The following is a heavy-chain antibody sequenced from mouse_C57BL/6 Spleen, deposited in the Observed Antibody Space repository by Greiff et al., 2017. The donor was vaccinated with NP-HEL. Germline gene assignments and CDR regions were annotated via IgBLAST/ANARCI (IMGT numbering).Heavy chain of an antibody. V-gene: IGHV1-64*01. D-gene: IGHD2-1*01. J-gene: IGHJ4*01. CDR2: IHPNSGST. CDR3: ASGGGNYRSYAMDY. CDR1: GYTFTSYW. Sequence: VQLQQPGAELVKPGASVKLSCKASGYTFTSYWMHWVKQRPGQGLEWIGMIHPNSGSTNYNEKFKSKATLTVDKSSSTAYMQLSSLTSEDSAVYYCASGGGNYRSYAMDYWGQGTSVTVSS.